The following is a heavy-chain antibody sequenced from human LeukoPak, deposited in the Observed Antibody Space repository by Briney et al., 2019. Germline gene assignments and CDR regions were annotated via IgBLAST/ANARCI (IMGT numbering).Heavy chain of an antibody. J-gene: IGHJ5*02. CDR1: GFTFSSYA. V-gene: IGHV3-30-3*01. CDR3: ARDLVVRGVTNWFDP. CDR2: ISYDGSNK. Sequence: GRSLRLSCAASGFTFSSYAMHWVRQAPGKGLEWVAVISYDGSNKYYADSAKGRFTISRDNSKNTLYLQMNSLRAEDTAVYYCARDLVVRGVTNWFDPWGQGTLVTVSS. D-gene: IGHD3-10*01.